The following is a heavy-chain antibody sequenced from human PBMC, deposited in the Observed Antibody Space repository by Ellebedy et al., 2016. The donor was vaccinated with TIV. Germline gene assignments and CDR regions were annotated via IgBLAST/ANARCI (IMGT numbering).Heavy chain of an antibody. CDR3: ARGAYDSSGGFDY. Sequence: ASVKVSCKVSGYTLTDLSMHWVRQAPGKGLEWMGGFDPEDGATIYAQKFQGRVTMTEDTSTDTAYMELSSLRSEDKAVYYCARGAYDSSGGFDYWGQGTLVTVSS. J-gene: IGHJ4*02. D-gene: IGHD3-22*01. V-gene: IGHV1-24*01. CDR1: GYTLTDLS. CDR2: FDPEDGAT.